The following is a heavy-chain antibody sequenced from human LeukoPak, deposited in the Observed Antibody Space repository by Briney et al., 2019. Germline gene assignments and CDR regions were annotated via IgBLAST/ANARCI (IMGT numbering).Heavy chain of an antibody. V-gene: IGHV3-21*01. Sequence: GGSLRLSCAASGFTFSSYSMKWVRQARGKGLEWVSSISSSSSYIYYADSVKGRFTISRDNAKNSLYLQMNSLRAEDKAVYYCARQYGDYEEVFDYWGQGTLVTVSS. CDR3: ARQYGDYEEVFDY. D-gene: IGHD4-17*01. CDR1: GFTFSSYS. CDR2: ISSSSSYI. J-gene: IGHJ4*02.